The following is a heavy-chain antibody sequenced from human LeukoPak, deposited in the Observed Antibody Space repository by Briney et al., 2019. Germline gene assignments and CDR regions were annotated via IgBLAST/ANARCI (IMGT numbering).Heavy chain of an antibody. J-gene: IGHJ4*02. CDR1: GFTVSSNY. D-gene: IGHD6-19*01. Sequence: GGSLRLSCAASGFTVSSNYMSWVRQAPGKGLEWVSVIYSGGSTYYADSVKGRFTISRDNSKSTLYLQMNSLRAEDTAVYYCARCGSSGWYLGRSTGPFDYWGQGTLVTVSS. V-gene: IGHV3-66*01. CDR3: ARCGSSGWYLGRSTGPFDY. CDR2: IYSGGST.